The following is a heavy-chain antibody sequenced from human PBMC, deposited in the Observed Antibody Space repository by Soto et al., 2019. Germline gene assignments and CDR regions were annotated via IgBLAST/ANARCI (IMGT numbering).Heavy chain of an antibody. CDR1: GGSFSGYY. D-gene: IGHD6-13*01. J-gene: IGHJ4*02. CDR2: INQSGFT. CDR3: ARFPFDRSSWTNPRYFDY. Sequence: QVQLQQWGAGLLRPAETLSLTCAVYGGSFSGYYWTWIRQPPGKGLEWIGEINQSGFTSYNPSLEGRVIMSVDTYKNQFSLRLSSVTAADTAVYYCARFPFDRSSWTNPRYFDYWGQGTLVTVSS. V-gene: IGHV4-34*01.